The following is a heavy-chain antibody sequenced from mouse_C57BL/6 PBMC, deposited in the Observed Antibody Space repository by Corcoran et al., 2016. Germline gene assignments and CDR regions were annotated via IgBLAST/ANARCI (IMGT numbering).Heavy chain of an antibody. V-gene: IGHV1-26*01. CDR3: AVTGKEGYYCDY. CDR1: GYTFTDYY. D-gene: IGHD4-1*01. CDR2: INPNNGGT. J-gene: IGHJ2*01. Sequence: EVQLQQSGPELVKPGASVKISCKASGYTFTDYYMNWVKQSHGKSLEWIGDINPNNGGTSYNQKFKGKATLTVDKSSSTAYMELRSLTSEDSAVYDCAVTGKEGYYCDYWGQGTTLTVSS.